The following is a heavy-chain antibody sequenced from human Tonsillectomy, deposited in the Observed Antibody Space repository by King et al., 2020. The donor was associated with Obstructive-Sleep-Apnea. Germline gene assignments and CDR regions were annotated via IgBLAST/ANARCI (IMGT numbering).Heavy chain of an antibody. V-gene: IGHV4-30-4*01. J-gene: IGHJ5*02. CDR2: IYYSGST. Sequence: QLQESGPGLVKPSQTLSLICTVSGGSISSGDYYWSWIRQPPGKGLDWIGYIYYSGSTYYNPSLKSRVTISVDTSENQFSLKLSSVTAADTAVYYCCRVKYSGYDFCRWFDPWGQGTLVTVSS. D-gene: IGHD5-12*01. CDR1: GGSISSGDYY. CDR3: CRVKYSGYDFCRWFDP.